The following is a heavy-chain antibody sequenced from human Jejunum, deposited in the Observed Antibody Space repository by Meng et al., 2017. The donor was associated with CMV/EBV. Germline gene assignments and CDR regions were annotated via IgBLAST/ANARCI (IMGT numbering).Heavy chain of an antibody. CDR3: ARGSIFVSFDS. CDR1: GGSISSSGYY. D-gene: IGHD3-3*01. CDR2: IYYSGNT. Sequence: QLQLQESGPGLVKPSETLSLPCTVSGGSISSSGYYWGWIRQPPGKGLEWLGSIYYSGNTYYNPSLKSRVTISIDTSKNHFSLKVTSVTAEDTAVYFCARGSIFVSFDSWGQGTLVTVSS. V-gene: IGHV4-39*02. J-gene: IGHJ4*02.